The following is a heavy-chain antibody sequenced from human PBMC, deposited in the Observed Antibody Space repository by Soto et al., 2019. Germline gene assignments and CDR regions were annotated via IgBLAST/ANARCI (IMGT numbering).Heavy chain of an antibody. J-gene: IGHJ3*02. Sequence: GASVKVSCKASGYSFSTYEINWLRQAPGQGLEWMGWVSAYRGYTDYAEKFQDRVTMTTDTSTSTAYMELRSLRYDDTAVYYCARDVGDESITYNDAFDIWGQGTMVTVSS. CDR2: VSAYRGYT. D-gene: IGHD3-10*01. CDR3: ARDVGDESITYNDAFDI. CDR1: GYSFSTYE. V-gene: IGHV1-18*01.